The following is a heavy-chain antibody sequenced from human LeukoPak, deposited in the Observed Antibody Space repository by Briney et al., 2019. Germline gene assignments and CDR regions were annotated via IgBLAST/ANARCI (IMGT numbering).Heavy chain of an antibody. V-gene: IGHV4-59*08. CDR3: SRHTGGTTYDY. D-gene: IGHD2-8*02. CDR1: GXSISNYY. Sequence: SETLPLTCTVSGXSISNYYGSWIRQPPGKGLEWIGYISYTGSTTYNASLKSRVTISVDTSKNQFSLKLSSVTAADTAVYYCSRHTGGTTYDYWGQGTLVTVSS. J-gene: IGHJ4*02. CDR2: ISYTGST.